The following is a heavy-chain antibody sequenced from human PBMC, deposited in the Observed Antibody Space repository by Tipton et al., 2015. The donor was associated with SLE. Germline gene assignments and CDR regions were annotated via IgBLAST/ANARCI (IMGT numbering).Heavy chain of an antibody. CDR1: GGSISSSSYY. D-gene: IGHD6-19*01. J-gene: IGHJ4*02. CDR2: IYYSGST. V-gene: IGHV4-39*07. CDR3: ARTPQWGYSSGYVDY. Sequence: TLSLTCTVSGGSISSSSYYWGWIRQPPGKGLEWIVRIYYSGSTYYNPSLKSRVTISVDTSKNQFSLKLSSVTAADTAVYYCARTPQWGYSSGYVDYWGQGTLVTVSS.